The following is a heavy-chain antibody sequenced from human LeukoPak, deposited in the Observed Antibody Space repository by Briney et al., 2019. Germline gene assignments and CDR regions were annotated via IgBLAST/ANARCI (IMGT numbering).Heavy chain of an antibody. Sequence: SGPMQVKPTQTLTLTCTFSGFSLSNRGVAVTWIRQPPGKALEWLALIYWDDDKRYSPSLKSRLTITKDTSKNQVVLRMTNMDPVDTATYYCAYSIWFGSRNWFDPWGQGTLVTVSS. V-gene: IGHV2-5*02. D-gene: IGHD3-10*01. CDR1: GFSLSNRGVA. CDR3: AYSIWFGSRNWFDP. CDR2: IYWDDDK. J-gene: IGHJ5*02.